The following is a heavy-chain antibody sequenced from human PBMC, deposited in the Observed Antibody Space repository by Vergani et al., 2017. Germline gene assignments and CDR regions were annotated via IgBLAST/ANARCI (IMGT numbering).Heavy chain of an antibody. CDR3: ARTKAYSSGWSNFDY. Sequence: CSSSRSSLSTSGMCVSWIRQPPGKALEWLARIDWDDDKYYSTSLKTRLTISKDTSKNQVVLTMTNMDPVDTATYYCARTKAYSSGWSNFDYWGQGTLVTVSS. J-gene: IGHJ4*02. CDR1: RSSLSTSGMC. V-gene: IGHV2-70*11. D-gene: IGHD6-19*01. CDR2: IDWDDDK.